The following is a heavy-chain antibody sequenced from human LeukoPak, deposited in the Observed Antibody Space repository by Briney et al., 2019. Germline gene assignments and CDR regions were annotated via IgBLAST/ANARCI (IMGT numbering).Heavy chain of an antibody. V-gene: IGHV3-23*01. CDR1: GFTFSSYA. Sequence: GGSLRLSCAASGFTFSSYAMSWVRQAPGKGLEWGSGILGLGGASRTYYADSVKGRFTISRDNSKNTLYLQMNSLRAEDTAVYYCAHGTMYQLDYWGQGTLVTVSS. J-gene: IGHJ4*02. CDR3: AHGTMYQLDY. D-gene: IGHD2-2*01. CDR2: ILGLGGASRT.